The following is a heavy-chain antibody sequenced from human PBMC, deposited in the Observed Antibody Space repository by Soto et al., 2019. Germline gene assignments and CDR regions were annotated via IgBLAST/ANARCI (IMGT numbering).Heavy chain of an antibody. Sequence: QVQLVESGGGVVQPGRSLRLSCAASGFTFSSYAMHWVRQAPGKGLEWVAVISYDGSNKYYADSVKGRFTISRDNSKNTLYLQMNSLRAEDTAVYYCARGPSGYCSSTSCYHFDYWGQGTLVTVSS. V-gene: IGHV3-30-3*01. D-gene: IGHD2-2*03. CDR3: ARGPSGYCSSTSCYHFDY. CDR1: GFTFSSYA. CDR2: ISYDGSNK. J-gene: IGHJ4*02.